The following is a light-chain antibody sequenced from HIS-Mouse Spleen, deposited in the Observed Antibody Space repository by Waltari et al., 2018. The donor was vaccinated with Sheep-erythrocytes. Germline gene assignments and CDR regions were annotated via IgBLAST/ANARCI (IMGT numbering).Light chain of an antibody. CDR1: QSISSY. CDR3: QQSYSTPPLT. J-gene: IGKJ4*01. V-gene: IGKV1-39*01. CDR2: AAS. Sequence: DIQMTQSPSSLSASVGDSVTITCRASQSISSYLNWYQQKPVKAPKLLIYAASSLQSGVPSRFSGSGSGTDFTLTISSLQPEDFATYYCQQSYSTPPLTFGGGTKVEIK.